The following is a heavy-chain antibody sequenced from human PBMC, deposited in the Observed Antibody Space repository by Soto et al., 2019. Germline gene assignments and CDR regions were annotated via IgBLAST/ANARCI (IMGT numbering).Heavy chain of an antibody. V-gene: IGHV3-23*01. CDR1: GFTFSSYA. CDR3: ASLLTYYYDSSGYGELDY. Sequence: GGSLRLSCAASGFTFSSYAMSWVRQAPGKGLEWVSAISGSGGSTYYADPVKGRFTISRDNSKNTLYLQMNSLRAGDTAVYYCASLLTYYYDSSGYGELDYWGRGTLVTVSS. D-gene: IGHD3-22*01. J-gene: IGHJ4*02. CDR2: ISGSGGST.